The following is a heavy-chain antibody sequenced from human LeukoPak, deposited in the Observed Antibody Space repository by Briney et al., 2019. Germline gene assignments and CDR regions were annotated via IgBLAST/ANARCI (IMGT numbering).Heavy chain of an antibody. V-gene: IGHV3-23*01. CDR1: GFTFSSHA. CDR3: ANEIRPNYH. J-gene: IGHJ5*02. D-gene: IGHD2-8*01. CDR2: ISISGGST. Sequence: GGSLRLSCAASGFTFSSHAMSWVRQAPGKGLEWVSAISISGGSTYYADSVKGRFTISRDNSKNTLYLQMNSLRPEDTAVYYCANEIRPNYHWGQGTLVTVSS.